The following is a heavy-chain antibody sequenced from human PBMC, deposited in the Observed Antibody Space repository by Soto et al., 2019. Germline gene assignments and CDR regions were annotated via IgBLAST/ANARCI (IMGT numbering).Heavy chain of an antibody. CDR1: GFTFSIYG. J-gene: IGHJ6*02. CDR3: EKYPARQLPGTRSYYYYAMDV. D-gene: IGHD2-2*01. CDR2: IPYDGSNK. Sequence: GGSLRLSCAASGFTFSIYGMQWVLQAQGNXLXXVAVIPYDGSNKYHPDPVKPRLTTSRRHYKTPLYLQMNRLRAEEPAVYYCEKYPARQLPGTRSYYYYAMDVWGQGTTVTVSS. V-gene: IGHV3-30*18.